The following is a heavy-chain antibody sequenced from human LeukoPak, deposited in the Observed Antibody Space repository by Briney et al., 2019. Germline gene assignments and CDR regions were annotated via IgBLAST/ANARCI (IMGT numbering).Heavy chain of an antibody. V-gene: IGHV3-23*01. CDR2: ISGSGGST. J-gene: IGHJ5*02. CDR3: AKVAVAGIEDNWFDP. D-gene: IGHD6-19*01. CDR1: GFTFSSYG. Sequence: PGGSLRLSCAASGFTFSSYGMSWVRQAPGKGLEWISGISGSGGSTYYVDSVKGRFTISRDNSKNTLYLQMNSLRAEDTAVYYCAKVAVAGIEDNWFDPWGQGTLVTVSS.